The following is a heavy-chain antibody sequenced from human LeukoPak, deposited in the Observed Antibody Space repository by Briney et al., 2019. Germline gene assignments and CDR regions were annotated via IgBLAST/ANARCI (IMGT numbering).Heavy chain of an antibody. Sequence: ASVKVSCKASGYTFTSYGISWVRRAPGQGLEWMGWISAYNGNTNYAQKLQGRVTMTTDTSTTTAYMELSSLRSEDTAVYYCARALPQRRLMDTTMEQHWFDPWGQGTLVNVSS. CDR1: GYTFTSYG. CDR2: ISAYNGNT. CDR3: ARALPQRRLMDTTMEQHWFDP. D-gene: IGHD5-18*01. V-gene: IGHV1-18*01. J-gene: IGHJ5*02.